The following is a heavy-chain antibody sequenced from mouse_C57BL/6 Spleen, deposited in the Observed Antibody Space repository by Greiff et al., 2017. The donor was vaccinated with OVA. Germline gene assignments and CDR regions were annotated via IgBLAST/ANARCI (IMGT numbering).Heavy chain of an antibody. CDR1: GYTFTSYW. CDR3: ASSPWFAY. Sequence: VKLLESGAELVRPGTSVKLSCKASGYTFTSYWMHWVKQRPGQGLEWIGVIDPSDSYTNYNQKFKGKATLTVDTSSSTAYMQLSSLTSEDSAVYYCASSPWFAYWGQGTLVTVSA. CDR2: IDPSDSYT. V-gene: IGHV1-59*01. J-gene: IGHJ3*01.